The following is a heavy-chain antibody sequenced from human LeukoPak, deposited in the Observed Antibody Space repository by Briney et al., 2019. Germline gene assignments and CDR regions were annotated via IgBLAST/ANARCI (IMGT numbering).Heavy chain of an antibody. D-gene: IGHD4-17*01. Sequence: GGSLRLSCAASGFTFSSYGMHWVRQAPGKGLEWVAVIWYDGNNKYYADSVKGRFTISGDNSKNTLYLQMNSLRAEDTAVYYCARGSGAYYYGMDVWGQGTTVTVSS. V-gene: IGHV3-33*01. CDR1: GFTFSSYG. CDR3: ARGSGAYYYGMDV. J-gene: IGHJ6*02. CDR2: IWYDGNNK.